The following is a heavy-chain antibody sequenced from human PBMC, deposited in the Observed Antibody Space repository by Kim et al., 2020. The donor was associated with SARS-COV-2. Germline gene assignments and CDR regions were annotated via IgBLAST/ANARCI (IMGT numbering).Heavy chain of an antibody. J-gene: IGHJ4*02. V-gene: IGHV5-10-1*01. CDR1: GYSFTSYW. CDR2: IDPSDSYT. Sequence: GESLKISCQGSGYSFTSYWISWVRQMPGKGLEWMGRIDPSDSYTNYSPSFQGHVTISADKSISTAYLQWSSLKASDTAMYYCARSHIVVVTAVDYWGQGTLVTVYS. D-gene: IGHD2-21*02. CDR3: ARSHIVVVTAVDY.